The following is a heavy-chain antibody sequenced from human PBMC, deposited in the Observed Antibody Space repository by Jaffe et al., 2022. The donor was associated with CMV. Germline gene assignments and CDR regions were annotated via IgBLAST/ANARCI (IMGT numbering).Heavy chain of an antibody. CDR1: GYTFTNYY. D-gene: IGHD6-19*01. CDR2: VKPSGT. V-gene: IGHV1-46*01. Sequence: QVQLVQSGAEVKKPGASVKVSCKASGYTFTNYYIHWVRQAPGQGLEWMGIVKPSGTNYAQKFQDRLTMTTDTSTRTVYMELSSLRSEDTAVYYCARAATISVAGTLGYWGQGTLVTVSS. CDR3: ARAATISVAGTLGY. J-gene: IGHJ4*02.